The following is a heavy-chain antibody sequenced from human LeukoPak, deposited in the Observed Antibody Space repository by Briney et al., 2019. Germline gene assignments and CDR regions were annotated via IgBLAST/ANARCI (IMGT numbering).Heavy chain of an antibody. V-gene: IGHV4-31*03. CDR1: GGFISSGGYY. D-gene: IGHD4-17*01. CDR3: ARTRVTTVISYYYYGMDV. Sequence: SQTLSLTCTVSGGFISSGGYYWSWIRQHPGKGLEWIGYIYYSGSTYYNPSLMSRVTISVDTAKNQFSLKLSSVTAADTAVYYCARTRVTTVISYYYYGMDVWGQGTTVTVSS. J-gene: IGHJ6*02. CDR2: IYYSGST.